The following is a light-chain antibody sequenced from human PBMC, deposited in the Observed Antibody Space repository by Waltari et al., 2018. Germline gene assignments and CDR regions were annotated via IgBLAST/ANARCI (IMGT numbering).Light chain of an antibody. CDR3: AAWDDSLSGYVV. Sequence: QSVLTQPPSASGTPGQTVTISCSGGSSNIGSNTVNWYQHLPGSAPKLLIFSNLPRPSGVPDRFSGSKSGTSASLAIVGLQSEDEVDYYCAAWDDSLSGYVVFGGVTKLTVL. CDR2: SNL. CDR1: SSNIGSNT. J-gene: IGLJ2*01. V-gene: IGLV1-44*01.